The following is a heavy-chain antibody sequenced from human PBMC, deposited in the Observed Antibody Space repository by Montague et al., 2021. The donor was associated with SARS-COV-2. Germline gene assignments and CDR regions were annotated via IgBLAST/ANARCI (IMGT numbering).Heavy chain of an antibody. Sequence: SETLSLTCTVSFGSISTYYWSWIRQPPGKGLEWIGFIFYNGSTKYNPSLKSRVSISLDTSKNQFSLKLSSVTAADTAVYYCARQDAWAYCGDECYRGWFDSWGQGTLATVSS. CDR3: ARQDAWAYCGDECYRGWFDS. J-gene: IGHJ5*01. CDR1: FGSISTYY. CDR2: IFYNGST. D-gene: IGHD2-21*01. V-gene: IGHV4-59*01.